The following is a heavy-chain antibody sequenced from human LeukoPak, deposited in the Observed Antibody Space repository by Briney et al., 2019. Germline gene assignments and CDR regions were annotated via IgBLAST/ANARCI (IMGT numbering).Heavy chain of an antibody. CDR2: ISYDGSNK. CDR1: GFTFSSYA. CDR3: AREHDYGDYGSGMDV. J-gene: IGHJ6*02. D-gene: IGHD4-17*01. V-gene: IGHV3-30-3*01. Sequence: GYLRLSCAASGFTFSSYAMHWVRQAPGKGLEWVAVISYDGSNKYYADSVKGRFTISRDNSKNTLYLQMNSLRAEDTAVYYCAREHDYGDYGSGMDVWGQGTTVTVSS.